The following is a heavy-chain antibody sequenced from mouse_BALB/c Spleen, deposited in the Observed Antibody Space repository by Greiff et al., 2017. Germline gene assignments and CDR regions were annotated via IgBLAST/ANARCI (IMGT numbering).Heavy chain of an antibody. CDR1: GFTFSSYT. J-gene: IGHJ4*01. Sequence: EVQLVESGGGLVKPGGSLKLSCAASGFTFSSYTMSWVRQTPEKRLEWVATISSGGSYTYYPDSVKGRFTISRDNAKNTLYLQMSSLKSEDTAMYYCTRDHYYAMDDWGQGTSVTVSS. CDR2: ISSGGSYT. CDR3: TRDHYYAMDD. V-gene: IGHV5-6-4*01.